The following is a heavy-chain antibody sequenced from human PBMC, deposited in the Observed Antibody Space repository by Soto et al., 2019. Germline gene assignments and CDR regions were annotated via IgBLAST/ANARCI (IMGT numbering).Heavy chain of an antibody. Sequence: KPSETLSLTCAVSGGSIRSGGYSWSWIRQPPGKGLEWIGYIYHSGSTYYNPSLKSRVTISVDRSKNQFSLKLSSVTAADTAVYYCARGGSVTTTFDYWGQGTLVTVSS. V-gene: IGHV4-30-2*01. CDR3: ARGGSVTTTFDY. CDR1: GGSIRSGGYS. CDR2: IYHSGST. J-gene: IGHJ4*02. D-gene: IGHD4-17*01.